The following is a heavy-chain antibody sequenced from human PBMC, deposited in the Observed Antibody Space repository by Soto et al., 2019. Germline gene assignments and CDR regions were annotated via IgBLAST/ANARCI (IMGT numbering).Heavy chain of an antibody. D-gene: IGHD2-15*01. Sequence: ASVKVSCKASGYTFTSYGISWVRQAPGQGLEWMGWISAAKGNTKYAQKIQDRVTMATDTSTSTAYMELSSLRSEDTAVYYCARDLGGWPDYWGQGTLVTVSS. V-gene: IGHV1-18*01. CDR3: ARDLGGWPDY. CDR2: ISAAKGNT. J-gene: IGHJ4*02. CDR1: GYTFTSYG.